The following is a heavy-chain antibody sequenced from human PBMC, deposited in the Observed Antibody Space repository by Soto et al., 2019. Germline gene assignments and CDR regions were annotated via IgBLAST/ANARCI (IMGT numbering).Heavy chain of an antibody. CDR2: IDPFSGDT. V-gene: IGHV1-18*01. D-gene: IGHD3-10*01. Sequence: QVQLVQSGAEVGKPGASVRVSCKPSGYTFTSYAITWVRQAPGQGLEWLGWIDPFSGDTTYSRKFQGRVTMTTETATSTAYMELRSLRFDDAAVYYCARGLVRAVITHFDYWGQGTLVTVSS. CDR3: ARGLVRAVITHFDY. CDR1: GYTFTSYA. J-gene: IGHJ4*02.